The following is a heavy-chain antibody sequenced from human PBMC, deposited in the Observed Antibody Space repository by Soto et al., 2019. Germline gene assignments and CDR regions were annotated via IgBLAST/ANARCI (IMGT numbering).Heavy chain of an antibody. D-gene: IGHD2-15*01. CDR2: IYWDDDK. Sequence: QITLKESGPTLVKPTQTLTLTCTFSGFSLSTSGVGVAWIRQPPGKALEWLALIYWDDDKRYRPSLESRLTIAKDTSKNQVGFTMTKMDSGDTATYYCAYLPCSGGSCYWFSFSGMDVWGQGTTVTVSS. CDR1: GFSLSTSGVG. CDR3: AYLPCSGGSCYWFSFSGMDV. J-gene: IGHJ6*02. V-gene: IGHV2-5*02.